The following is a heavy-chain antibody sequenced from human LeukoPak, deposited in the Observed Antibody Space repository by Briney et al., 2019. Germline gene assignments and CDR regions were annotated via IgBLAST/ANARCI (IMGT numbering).Heavy chain of an antibody. D-gene: IGHD6-19*01. J-gene: IGHJ4*02. CDR2: ISGSGGST. Sequence: GGSLRLSCAASGFTFSDYYMSWIRQAPGKGLEWVSAISGSGGSTYYADSVKGRFTISRDNSKNTLYLQMNSLRAEDTAVYYCAKYSSGWYLSQYYFDYWGQGTLVTVSS. CDR3: AKYSSGWYLSQYYFDY. V-gene: IGHV3-23*01. CDR1: GFTFSDYY.